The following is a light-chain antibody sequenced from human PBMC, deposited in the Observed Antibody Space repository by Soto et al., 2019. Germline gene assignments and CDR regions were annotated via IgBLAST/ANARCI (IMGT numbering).Light chain of an antibody. J-gene: IGKJ2*01. CDR2: GAS. V-gene: IGKV3-20*01. Sequence: ESMLTQSPGTLSLSPGERATLSCRASPSVSTRYLAWYQQKPGQAPRLLLYGASISATGIPDRFSGSGSGTDTTLTISRLEPEDFAVDDCHQVGSSPPAFTCGQGTKLEI. CDR1: PSVSTRY. CDR3: HQVGSSPPAFT.